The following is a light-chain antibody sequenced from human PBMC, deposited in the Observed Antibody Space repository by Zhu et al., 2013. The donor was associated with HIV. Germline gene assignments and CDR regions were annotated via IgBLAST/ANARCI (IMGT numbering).Light chain of an antibody. CDR2: DAS. J-gene: IGKJ2*01. CDR3: QQYNSYSPVT. CDR1: QSISSW. V-gene: IGKV1-5*01. Sequence: DIQMTQSPSTLSASVGDRITITCRASQSISSWLAWYQQKPGKAPKLLIYDASSLESGVPSRFSGSGSGTEFTLTISSLQPDDFPTYYCQQYNSYSPVTFGQGTKLEIK.